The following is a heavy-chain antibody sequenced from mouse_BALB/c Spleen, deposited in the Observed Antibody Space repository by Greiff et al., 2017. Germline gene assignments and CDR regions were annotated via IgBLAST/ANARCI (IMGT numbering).Heavy chain of an antibody. J-gene: IGHJ3*01. V-gene: IGHV5-6-5*01. D-gene: IGHD1-1*01. CDR1: GFTFSSYA. CDR2: ISSGGST. CDR3: ARGDYGSSWGFAY. Sequence: EVQRVESGGGLVKPGGSLKLSCAASGFTFSSYAMSWVRQTPEKRLEWVASISSGGSTYYPDSVKGRFTISRDNARNILYLQMSSLRSEDTAMYYCARGDYGSSWGFAYWGQGTLVTVSA.